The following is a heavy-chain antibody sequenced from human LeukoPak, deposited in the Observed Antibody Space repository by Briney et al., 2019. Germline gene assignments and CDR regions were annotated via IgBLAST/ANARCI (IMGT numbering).Heavy chain of an antibody. J-gene: IGHJ5*02. D-gene: IGHD2-15*01. CDR2: ISDSGGKT. CDR3: AKDGFRGDCIGGSCYPFDP. CDR1: GFTFSSYA. Sequence: GGSLRLSCAASGFTFSSYAMSWVRQAPGKGLEWVSTISDSGGKTYYADSVKGRFTISRDNSKNTLYLQMNSLRAEDTALYYCAKDGFRGDCIGGSCYPFDPWGQGTLVTVSS. V-gene: IGHV3-23*01.